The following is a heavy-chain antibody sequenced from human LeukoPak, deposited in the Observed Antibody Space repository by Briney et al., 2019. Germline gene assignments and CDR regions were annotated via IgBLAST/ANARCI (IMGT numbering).Heavy chain of an antibody. V-gene: IGHV3-23*01. J-gene: IGHJ4*02. Sequence: TGGSLRLSCAASGFTFSSYAMSWVRQAPGKGLEWVSAISGSGGSTYYADSVKGRFTISRDNSKNTLYLQMNSLRAEDTAVYYCAKHFPPYSYGQGEDYWGQGTLVTVSS. CDR1: GFTFSSYA. CDR3: AKHFPPYSYGQGEDY. CDR2: ISGSGGST. D-gene: IGHD5-18*01.